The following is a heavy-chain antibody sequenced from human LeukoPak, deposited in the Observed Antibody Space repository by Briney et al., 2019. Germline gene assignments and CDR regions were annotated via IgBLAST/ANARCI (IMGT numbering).Heavy chain of an antibody. CDR1: GYSFTSYW. V-gene: IGHV5-51*01. CDR2: IYPGDSDT. CDR3: ARQSSGYYGSGSYPIYYYGMDV. J-gene: IGHJ6*02. D-gene: IGHD3-10*01. Sequence: GESLKISCKGSGYSFTSYWIGWVRQMPGEGLEWMGIIYPGDSDTRYSPSFQGQVTISADKSISTAYLQWSSLKASDTAMYYCARQSSGYYGSGSYPIYYYGMDVWGQGTTVTVSS.